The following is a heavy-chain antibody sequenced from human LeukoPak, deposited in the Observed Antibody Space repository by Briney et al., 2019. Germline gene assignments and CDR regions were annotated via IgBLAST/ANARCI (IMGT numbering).Heavy chain of an antibody. CDR2: TSASGGST. Sequence: GGSLRLSCAASGFTFINYAMTSVRQAPGKGLEWVSVTSASGGSTYYADSVKGRFTISRDNSKNTLYLQMNSLRAEDTAVYYCAKAAGNSGYDYEDYWGQGTLVTVSS. D-gene: IGHD5-12*01. CDR3: AKAAGNSGYDYEDY. CDR1: GFTFINYA. V-gene: IGHV3-23*01. J-gene: IGHJ4*02.